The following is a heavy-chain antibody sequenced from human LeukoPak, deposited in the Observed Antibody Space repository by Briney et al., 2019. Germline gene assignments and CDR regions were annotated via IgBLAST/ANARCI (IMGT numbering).Heavy chain of an antibody. Sequence: SGPTLVNPTQTLTLTCTFSGFSITTSGVGVGWIRQPPGKAPEWLALIYWDNDKRYSPSLKTRLTITKDTSKNLVVFIMTDMDPVDTATYFCAHRRGGYNWNHGDFDYWGQGTLVTVSS. CDR1: GFSITTSGVG. V-gene: IGHV2-5*02. J-gene: IGHJ4*02. D-gene: IGHD1-14*01. CDR2: IYWDNDK. CDR3: AHRRGGYNWNHGDFDY.